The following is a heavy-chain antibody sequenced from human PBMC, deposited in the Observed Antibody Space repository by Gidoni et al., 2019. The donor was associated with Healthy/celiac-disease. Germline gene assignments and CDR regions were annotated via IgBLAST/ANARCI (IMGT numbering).Heavy chain of an antibody. V-gene: IGHV4-39*07. D-gene: IGHD1-26*01. CDR1: GCSISSSSYY. Sequence: QLQLQESGPGLVKPSETLSLTCTVSGCSISSSSYYWGWIRQPPGKGLEWIGSIYYSGSTYYNPSLKSRVTISVDTSKNQFSLKLSSVTAADTAVYYCARDGGSYDPYYFDYWGQGTLVSVSS. CDR2: IYYSGST. CDR3: ARDGGSYDPYYFDY. J-gene: IGHJ4*02.